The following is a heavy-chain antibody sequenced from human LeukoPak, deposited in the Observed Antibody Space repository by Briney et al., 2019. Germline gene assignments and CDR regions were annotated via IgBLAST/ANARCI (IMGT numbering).Heavy chain of an antibody. J-gene: IGHJ4*02. D-gene: IGHD1-26*01. Sequence: HPGGSLRLSCAASGFTFSSYSMNWVRQAPGKGLEWVSHITASGTATFYADSVKGRFTISRDNAKNSLYLQMNSLRDEDTAVYYCASSGSYRFDYWGQGTLVTVSS. V-gene: IGHV3-48*02. CDR2: ITASGTAT. CDR3: ASSGSYRFDY. CDR1: GFTFSSYS.